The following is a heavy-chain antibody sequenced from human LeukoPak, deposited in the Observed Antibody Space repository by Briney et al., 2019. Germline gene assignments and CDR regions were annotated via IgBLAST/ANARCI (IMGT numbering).Heavy chain of an antibody. D-gene: IGHD6-13*01. CDR1: GGSFSGYY. V-gene: IGHV4-34*01. CDR3: ARGRLAAYFDY. Sequence: SETLSLTCAVYGGSFSGYYWSWIREPPGKGLEWIGEINHSGSTNYNPSLKSRVTISVDTSKNQFSLKLSSVTAADTAVYYCARGRLAAYFDYWGQGTLGTVSS. CDR2: INHSGST. J-gene: IGHJ4*02.